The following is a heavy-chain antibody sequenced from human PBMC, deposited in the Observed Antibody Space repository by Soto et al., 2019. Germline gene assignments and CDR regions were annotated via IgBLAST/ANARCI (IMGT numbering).Heavy chain of an antibody. J-gene: IGHJ4*02. Sequence: QVQLVESGGGVVQPGRSLRLSCAASGFTFSSYAMHWVRQAPGKGLEWVAVISYDGSNKYYADSVKGRFTISRDNSKNTLYLQMNSLRAEDTAVYYCAREGGRYYDFWSGYYGGPFDYWGRGTLVTVSS. CDR3: AREGGRYYDFWSGYYGGPFDY. CDR2: ISYDGSNK. V-gene: IGHV3-30-3*01. CDR1: GFTFSSYA. D-gene: IGHD3-3*01.